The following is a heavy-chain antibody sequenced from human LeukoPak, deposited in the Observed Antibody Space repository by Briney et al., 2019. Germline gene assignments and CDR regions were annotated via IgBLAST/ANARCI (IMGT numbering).Heavy chain of an antibody. Sequence: QPGGSLRLSCAASGFSFSVSEMNWVRQAPGERLGWGSLTSARGNTKYYADSVRGRFTVSRDNSKKSLYLQMNRLEAEDTAVYYCARDPQSAWGLFDYWGQGTLVTVSS. D-gene: IGHD7-27*01. J-gene: IGHJ4*02. CDR1: GFSFSVSE. CDR2: TSARGNTK. CDR3: ARDPQSAWGLFDY. V-gene: IGHV3-48*03.